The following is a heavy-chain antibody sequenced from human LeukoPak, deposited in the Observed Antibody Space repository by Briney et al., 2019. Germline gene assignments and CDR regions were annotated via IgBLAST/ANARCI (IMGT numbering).Heavy chain of an antibody. V-gene: IGHV1-18*01. CDR1: GYTFTSYG. Sequence: GASVKVSCKASGYTFTSYGISWVRQAPGQGLEWMGWISSYNGNTNYAQKLQGRVTMSTDTSTGTAYMELRSLRSDDTAVYYCAAVRSSYYYYGMDVWGQGTTVTVSS. J-gene: IGHJ6*02. CDR3: AAVRSSYYYYGMDV. D-gene: IGHD6-6*01. CDR2: ISSYNGNT.